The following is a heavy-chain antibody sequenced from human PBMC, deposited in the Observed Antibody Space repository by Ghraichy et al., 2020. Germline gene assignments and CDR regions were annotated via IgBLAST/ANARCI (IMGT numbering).Heavy chain of an antibody. V-gene: IGHV3-7*01. CDR1: GFTFSSHW. J-gene: IGHJ1*01. D-gene: IGHD2-21*01. CDR3: ARDSSQRLWWYHSFQN. Sequence: LSLTCAASGFTFSSHWMTWVRQAPGKGLEWVANIKQDGSEEYYLDSVRGRFTISRDNARKSLYLQMNNLRAEDTAVYYCARDSSQRLWWYHSFQNWGPGTLVSVSS. CDR2: IKQDGSEE.